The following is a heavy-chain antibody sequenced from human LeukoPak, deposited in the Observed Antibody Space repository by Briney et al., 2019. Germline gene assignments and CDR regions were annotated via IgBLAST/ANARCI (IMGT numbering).Heavy chain of an antibody. CDR2: IIPIFGTA. V-gene: IGHV1-69*13. Sequence: SVKVSCTASGGTFSSYAISCVRQAPGQGLEWMGGIIPIFGTANYAQKFQGRVTITADESTSTAYMELSSLRSEDTAVYCCARLPMVRGLNYYGMDVWGQGTTVTVSS. D-gene: IGHD3-10*01. CDR1: GGTFSSYA. CDR3: ARLPMVRGLNYYGMDV. J-gene: IGHJ6*02.